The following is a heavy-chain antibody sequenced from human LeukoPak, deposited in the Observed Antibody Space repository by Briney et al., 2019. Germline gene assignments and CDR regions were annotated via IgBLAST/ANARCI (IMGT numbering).Heavy chain of an antibody. CDR2: ISPDGYG. J-gene: IGHJ4*02. V-gene: IGHV3-30*18. CDR3: AKGARMIGPY. CDR1: GFTFSYYE. Sequence: PRGSLRLSCAASGFTFSYYEMNWVRQAPGKGLEWLAVISPDGYGHYADSVKGRFTISRDNSKNTLYLQMNSLRAEDTAVYYCAKGARMIGPYWGRGTVVTVSS. D-gene: IGHD3-22*01.